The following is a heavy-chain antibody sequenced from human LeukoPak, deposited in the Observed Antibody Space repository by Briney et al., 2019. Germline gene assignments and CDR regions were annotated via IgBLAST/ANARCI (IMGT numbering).Heavy chain of an antibody. D-gene: IGHD5-12*01. J-gene: IGHJ4*02. CDR1: GFTFHHYS. CDR2: ISWDGGIT. Sequence: GMSLRLSCAASGFTFHHYSMHWVRQPPGKGLEWVSLISWDGGITYYADSVRGRFTISRDNSKNSLSLEMNSLRTEDTALYYCAKDSNTGGYSFGSWGQGTLVTVTS. CDR3: AKDSNTGGYSFGS. V-gene: IGHV3-43*01.